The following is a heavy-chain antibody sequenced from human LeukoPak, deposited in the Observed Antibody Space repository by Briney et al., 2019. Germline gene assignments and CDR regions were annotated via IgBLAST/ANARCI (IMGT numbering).Heavy chain of an antibody. CDR3: AKGDADTAMVLLYFDY. V-gene: IGHV3-23*01. CDR1: GFTFGSYA. J-gene: IGHJ4*02. D-gene: IGHD5-18*01. CDR2: ISGGSEDT. Sequence: PGGSLRLSCTASGFTFGSYAMSWVRQAPGKGLEWVSSISGGSEDTYYADSVKGRFTISRDNSKNTLYLQMNSLRAEDTAVYYCAKGDADTAMVLLYFDYWGQGTLVTVSS.